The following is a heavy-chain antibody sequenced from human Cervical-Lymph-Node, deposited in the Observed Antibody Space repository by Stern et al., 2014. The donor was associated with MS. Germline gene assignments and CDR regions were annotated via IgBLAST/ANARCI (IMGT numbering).Heavy chain of an antibody. D-gene: IGHD6-19*01. CDR3: ARDPRVAVAGTGGGFDP. V-gene: IGHV1-18*01. CDR2: ISGYNDNT. Sequence: QVQLLQPGAEVKKPGASVKVSCKSSGYTFSNYGISWVRQAPGQGLEWMGWISGYNDNTNYVEKFQGRVTMTTDTSTNTAYMELRSLRSDDTAVYYCARDPRVAVAGTGGGFDPWGQGTLVTVSS. J-gene: IGHJ5*02. CDR1: GYTFSNYG.